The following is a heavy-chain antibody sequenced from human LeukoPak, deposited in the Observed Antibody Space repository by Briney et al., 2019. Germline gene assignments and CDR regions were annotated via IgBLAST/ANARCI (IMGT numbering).Heavy chain of an antibody. V-gene: IGHV4-4*07. J-gene: IGHJ4*02. CDR3: ARGDSYDYWAYYFDY. CDR2: IYTGGTT. D-gene: IGHD5-18*01. CDR1: GGSISSYY. Sequence: SETLSLTCTVSGGSISSYYWSWIRQPAGKGLEWIGRIYTGGTTNYNPSLKSRVTMSVDTSKNQFSLKLSSVTAADTAVYYCARGDSYDYWAYYFDYWGQGTLVTVSS.